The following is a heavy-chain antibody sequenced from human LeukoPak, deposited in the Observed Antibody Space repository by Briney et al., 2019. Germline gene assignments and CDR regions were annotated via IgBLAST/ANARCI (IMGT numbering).Heavy chain of an antibody. V-gene: IGHV3-30-3*01. CDR3: AMSWTINWADY. D-gene: IGHD1-1*01. Sequence: TGGSLRLSCAASGFTFSAYAMHWVRQAPGKGLEWVAIISYDGNNEYYADSVKGRFSISRDNSKNTLYLQMNSLRPEDTAVYYCAMSWTINWADYWGQGTLVIVSS. J-gene: IGHJ4*02. CDR2: ISYDGNNE. CDR1: GFTFSAYA.